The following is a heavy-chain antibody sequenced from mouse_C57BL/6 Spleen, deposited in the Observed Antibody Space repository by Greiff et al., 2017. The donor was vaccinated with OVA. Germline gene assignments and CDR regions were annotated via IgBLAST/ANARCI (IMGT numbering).Heavy chain of an antibody. V-gene: IGHV14-1*01. CDR1: GFTITDYY. CDR2: IDPEDGDT. Sequence: EVKLQQSGAELVRPGASVKLSCTASGFTITDYYMHWVKQRPEQGLEWIGRIDPEDGDTEYAPKFQGKATMTADTSSNTAYLQLSSLTSEDTAVYYCTIYDGYYRAMDYWGQGTSVTVSS. CDR3: TIYDGYYRAMDY. D-gene: IGHD2-3*01. J-gene: IGHJ4*01.